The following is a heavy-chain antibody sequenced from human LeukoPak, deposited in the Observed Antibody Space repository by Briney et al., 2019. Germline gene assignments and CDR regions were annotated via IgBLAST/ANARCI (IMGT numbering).Heavy chain of an antibody. V-gene: IGHV3-64D*09. CDR3: VKPHFDHYYGLDV. Sequence: GGSLRLSCSASGFTFSSYAMHWVRQAPGKGLEYVSAISSNGGSTYYADSVKGRFTISRDNSKNTLYLQMSSLRVDDTAVYYCVKPHFDHYYGLDVWGQGTTVIVSS. J-gene: IGHJ6*02. CDR1: GFTFSSYA. CDR2: ISSNGGST.